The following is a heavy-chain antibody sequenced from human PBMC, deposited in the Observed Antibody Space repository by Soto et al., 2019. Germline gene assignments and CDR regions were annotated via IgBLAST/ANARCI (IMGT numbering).Heavy chain of an antibody. CDR3: AKSPRNWGYFDY. V-gene: IGHV3-30*18. Sequence: QVQLVESGGGVVQPGRSLRLSCAASGFTFSSYGMHWVRQAPGKGLEWVAVISYDGSNKYYADSVKGRFTISRDNSKNTLYLQMNSLRAEDTAVYYCAKSPRNWGYFDYWAREPWSPSPQ. CDR2: ISYDGSNK. J-gene: IGHJ4*02. D-gene: IGHD3-16*01. CDR1: GFTFSSYG.